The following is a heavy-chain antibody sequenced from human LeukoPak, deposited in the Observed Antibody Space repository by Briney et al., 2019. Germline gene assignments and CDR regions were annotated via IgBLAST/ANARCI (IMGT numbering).Heavy chain of an antibody. CDR1: GFTFSSYA. Sequence: GGSLRLSYAASGFTFSSYAMSWVRQAPGKGLDWVSAISGSGGSTYYADSVKGRFTISRDNSKNTLYLQMNSLRAEDTAVYYCAKEDTAMANYYYYGMDVWGQGTTVTVSS. CDR3: AKEDTAMANYYYYGMDV. J-gene: IGHJ6*02. V-gene: IGHV3-23*01. CDR2: ISGSGGST. D-gene: IGHD5-18*01.